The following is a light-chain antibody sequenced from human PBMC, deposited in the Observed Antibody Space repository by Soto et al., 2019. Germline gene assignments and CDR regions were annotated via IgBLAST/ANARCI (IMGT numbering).Light chain of an antibody. CDR3: NSYTSSSTYV. V-gene: IGLV2-14*01. Sequence: QSALTQPASVSGSPGQSIAISCTGTSSDVGGYNYVSWYQQHPGKAPKLMLYDVSNRPSGVSSRFSGSKSGNTASLTISGRQAEDEADYYCNSYTSSSTYVVGTGTKLTVL. J-gene: IGLJ1*01. CDR1: SSDVGGYNY. CDR2: DVS.